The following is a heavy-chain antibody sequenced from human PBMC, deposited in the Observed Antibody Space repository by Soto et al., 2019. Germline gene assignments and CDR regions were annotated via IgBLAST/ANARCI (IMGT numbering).Heavy chain of an antibody. D-gene: IGHD2-2*01. CDR2: SDPSDSYT. CDR1: GYSFTRYG. J-gene: IGHJ6*02. Sequence: EESLKISCKGSGYSFTRYGISGVRQMPGKGLEWMGRSDPSDSYTNYSPSFQGHVTISADKSISTAYLQWSSLKASDTAMYYCARETPTLGYCSSTSCQGFYYYGMDVWGQGTTVTVSS. CDR3: ARETPTLGYCSSTSCQGFYYYGMDV. V-gene: IGHV5-10-1*01.